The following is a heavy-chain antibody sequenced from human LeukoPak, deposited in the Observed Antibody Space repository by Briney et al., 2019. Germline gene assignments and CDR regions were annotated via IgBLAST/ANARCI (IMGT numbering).Heavy chain of an antibody. D-gene: IGHD5-18*01. J-gene: IGHJ6*02. V-gene: IGHV3-30*18. CDR2: ISYDGSNK. CDR3: AKAGPRGYSYGNYYYYYGMDV. Sequence: GGSLRLSCAASGFTFSSYGMHWVRQAPGKGLEWVAVISYDGSNKYYADSVKGRFTISRDNSKNTLYLQMNSLRAEDTAVYYCAKAGPRGYSYGNYYYYYGMDVWGQGTTVTVSS. CDR1: GFTFSSYG.